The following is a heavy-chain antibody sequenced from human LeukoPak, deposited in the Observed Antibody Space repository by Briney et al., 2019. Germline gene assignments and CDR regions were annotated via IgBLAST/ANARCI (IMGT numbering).Heavy chain of an antibody. CDR2: ISPRDVNT. J-gene: IGHJ4*02. D-gene: IGHD1-26*01. CDR3: ARDSGSYSADS. V-gene: IGHV1-46*01. CDR1: VYTFTNDK. Sequence: ASVKVSCKASVYTFTNDKIHWVRQAPGQGREWMGIISPRDVNTRYARKFQGRVTMTGDTSTSTVYMELSSLTSEDTAVYYCARDSGSYSADSWGQGTLVTVSS.